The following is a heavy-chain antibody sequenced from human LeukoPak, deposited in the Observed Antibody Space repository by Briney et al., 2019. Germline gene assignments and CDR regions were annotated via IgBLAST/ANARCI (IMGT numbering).Heavy chain of an antibody. V-gene: IGHV4-34*01. CDR2: INHSGST. CDR3: ARVESEFDP. CDR1: GWSFSGYY. Sequence: QPSETLSLTCAVYGWSFSGYYWSWIRQPPWKGLGWNGEINHSGSTNHNPSLKSRVTISVDTSKNQFSLKLSSETAADTAVYYYARVESEFDPWGQGTLVTVSS. J-gene: IGHJ5*02.